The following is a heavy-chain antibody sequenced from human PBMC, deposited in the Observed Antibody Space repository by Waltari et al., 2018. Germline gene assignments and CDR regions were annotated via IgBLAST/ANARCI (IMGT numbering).Heavy chain of an antibody. D-gene: IGHD3-10*01. CDR3: ARGRRAGRSFMVRGTSKYFGGGAFDI. CDR2: INHSGST. J-gene: IGHJ3*02. CDR1: GGSFSGYY. V-gene: IGHV4-34*01. Sequence: QVQLQQWGAGLLKPSETLSLTCAVYGGSFSGYYWSWIRQPPGKGLEWIGEINHSGSTNYNPSLKSRVTISVDTSKNQFSLKLSSVTAADTAVYYCARGRRAGRSFMVRGTSKYFGGGAFDIWGQGTMVTVSS.